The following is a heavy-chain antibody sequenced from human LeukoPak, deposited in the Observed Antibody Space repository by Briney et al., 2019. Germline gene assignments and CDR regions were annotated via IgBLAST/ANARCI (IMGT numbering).Heavy chain of an antibody. CDR1: GGSISSYY. CDR2: IYYSGST. D-gene: IGHD3-22*01. V-gene: IGHV4-59*01. CDR3: ARDRETYDSSGYYYRSDAFDI. J-gene: IGHJ3*02. Sequence: SETLSLTCTVSGGSISSYYWSWIRQPPGKGLEWIGYIYYSGSTNYNPPLKSRVTISVDTSKNQFSLKLSSVTAADTAVYYCARDRETYDSSGYYYRSDAFDIWGQGTMVTVSS.